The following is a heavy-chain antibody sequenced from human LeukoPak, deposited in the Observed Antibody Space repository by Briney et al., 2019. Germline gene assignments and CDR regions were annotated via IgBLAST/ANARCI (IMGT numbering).Heavy chain of an antibody. J-gene: IGHJ6*02. CDR1: GFTFSSYA. CDR2: ISGSGGST. Sequence: PGGSLRLSCAASGFTFSSYAMSWVRQAPGKGLEWVSAISGSGGSTYYADSVKGRFTISRDNSKNTLYLQMNSLRAEDTAVYYCAKDFWSESYYYGMDVWGQGTTVTVSS. D-gene: IGHD3-3*01. V-gene: IGHV3-23*01. CDR3: AKDFWSESYYYGMDV.